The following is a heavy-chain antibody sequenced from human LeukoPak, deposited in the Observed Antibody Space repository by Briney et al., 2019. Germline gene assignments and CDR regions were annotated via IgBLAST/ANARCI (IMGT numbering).Heavy chain of an antibody. CDR2: IRYDGSNK. V-gene: IGHV3-30*02. D-gene: IGHD1-7*01. CDR3: AKDRRLELTIDY. CDR1: GFTFSSYG. J-gene: IGHJ4*02. Sequence: PGGSLRLSCAASGFTFSSYGMHWVRQAPGKGLEWVAFIRYDGSNKYYADSVKGRFTISRDNSKNTLYLQMNSLRAEDTAVYYCAKDRRLELTIDYWGQGTLVTVSS.